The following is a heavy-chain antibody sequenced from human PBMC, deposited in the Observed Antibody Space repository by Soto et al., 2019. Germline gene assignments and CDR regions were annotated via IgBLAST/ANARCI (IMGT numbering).Heavy chain of an antibody. CDR1: GGSISSYY. Sequence: SETLSLTCTVSGGSISSYYWSWIRQPPGKGLEWIGYIYYSGSTNYNPSLKSRVTISVDTSKNQFSLKLSSVTAADTAVYYCASTSGSFDGHDAFDIWGQGTMVTVSS. V-gene: IGHV4-59*01. CDR3: ASTSGSFDGHDAFDI. J-gene: IGHJ3*02. D-gene: IGHD1-26*01. CDR2: IYYSGST.